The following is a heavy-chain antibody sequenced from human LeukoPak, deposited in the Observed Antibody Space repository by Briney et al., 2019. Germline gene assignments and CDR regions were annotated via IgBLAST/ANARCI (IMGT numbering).Heavy chain of an antibody. CDR2: IIPIFGIA. Sequence: SVTVSCKASGGTFSSYAISWVRQAPGQGLEWMGRIIPIFGIANYAQKFQGRVTITADKSTSTAYMELSSLRSEDTAVYYCASELGGPAGDYWGQGTLVTVSS. J-gene: IGHJ4*02. D-gene: IGHD2-15*01. CDR3: ASELGGPAGDY. V-gene: IGHV1-69*04. CDR1: GGTFSSYA.